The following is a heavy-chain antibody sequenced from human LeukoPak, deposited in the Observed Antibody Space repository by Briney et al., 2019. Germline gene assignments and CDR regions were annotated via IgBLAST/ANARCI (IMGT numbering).Heavy chain of an antibody. J-gene: IGHJ4*02. V-gene: IGHV1-46*01. CDR2: MNPSEGST. CDR1: GYFFTSYY. D-gene: IGHD6-6*01. CDR3: ATYSSSKPNFDY. Sequence: ASVKVSCKASGYFFTSYYMQWVREAPGQGLEWMGIMNPSEGSTSYAQKFQGRFTMTRDTSTSTAYMELSSLRSEDTAVYYCATYSSSKPNFDYWGQGTLVTVSS.